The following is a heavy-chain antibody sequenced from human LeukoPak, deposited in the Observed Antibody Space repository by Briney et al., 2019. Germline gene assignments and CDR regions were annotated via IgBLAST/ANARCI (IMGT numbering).Heavy chain of an antibody. D-gene: IGHD6-19*01. CDR2: IYPGDSDT. V-gene: IGHV5-51*01. CDR1: GYSFTSYW. J-gene: IGHJ6*03. Sequence: GESLKISCKGSGYSFTSYWIGWVRQMPGKGLELMGIIYPGDSDTRYSPSFQGQVTISADKSISTAYLQWSSLKASDTAMYYCARHKGKIAVAGYYYYMDVWGKGTTVTVSS. CDR3: ARHKGKIAVAGYYYYMDV.